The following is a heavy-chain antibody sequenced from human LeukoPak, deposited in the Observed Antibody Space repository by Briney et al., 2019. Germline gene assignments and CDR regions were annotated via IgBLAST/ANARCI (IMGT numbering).Heavy chain of an antibody. CDR3: AESGYYDSSGYPET. V-gene: IGHV4-59*01. Sequence: SETLPLTCTVSGGSISSYYWSWIRQPPGKGLEWIGYIYYSGSTNYNPSLKSRVTISVDTSKNQFSLKLSSVTAADTAVYYCAESGYYDSSGYPETWGQGTLVTVSS. CDR1: GGSISSYY. J-gene: IGHJ5*02. D-gene: IGHD3-22*01. CDR2: IYYSGST.